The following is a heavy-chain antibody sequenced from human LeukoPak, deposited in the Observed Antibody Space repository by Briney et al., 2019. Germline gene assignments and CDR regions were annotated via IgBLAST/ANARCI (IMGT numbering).Heavy chain of an antibody. J-gene: IGHJ4*02. CDR3: ARVGYYSNSPNKYYFDY. CDR2: INWNGGNT. CDR1: GFTFDDYG. D-gene: IGHD4-11*01. Sequence: GGSLRLSCAASGFTFDDYGMSWVRQAPGKGLEWVSGINWNGGNTGYADSVRGRFTISRDNAKNSLYLQMNSLRAEDTALYYCARVGYYSNSPNKYYFDYWGQGTLVTVSS. V-gene: IGHV3-20*04.